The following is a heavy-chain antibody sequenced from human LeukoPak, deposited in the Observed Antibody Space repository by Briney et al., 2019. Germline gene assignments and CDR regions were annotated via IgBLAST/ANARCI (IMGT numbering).Heavy chain of an antibody. CDR2: IIPIFAIV. CDR3: ARADSSGYSLDENFDY. J-gene: IGHJ4*02. Sequence: SVKLSCKASGGTLSSYALNWVRQAPGQGLEWIGRIIPIFAIVNYAQNFQGRVTITADKSTNTAYMELSSLRFKDTAFYYCARADSSGYSLDENFDYWGQGTLVTVSS. D-gene: IGHD3-22*01. CDR1: GGTLSSYA. V-gene: IGHV1-69*04.